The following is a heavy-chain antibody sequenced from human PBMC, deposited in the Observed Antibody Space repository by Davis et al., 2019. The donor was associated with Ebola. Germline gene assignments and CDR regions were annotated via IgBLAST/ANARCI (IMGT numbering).Heavy chain of an antibody. CDR2: ISGSGANT. CDR1: GFTFSIYA. J-gene: IGHJ4*02. Sequence: GGSLRLSCAASGFTFSIYAMTWVRRVPGKGLECVSGISGSGANTYYADSVKGRFTISRDNSKNTLYLQMNSLRAEDTAVYYCAKDRYYDSSGFDYWGQGTLVTVSS. V-gene: IGHV3-23*01. D-gene: IGHD3-22*01. CDR3: AKDRYYDSSGFDY.